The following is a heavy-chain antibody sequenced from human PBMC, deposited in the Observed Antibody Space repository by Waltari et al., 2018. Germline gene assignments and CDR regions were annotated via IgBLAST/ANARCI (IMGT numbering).Heavy chain of an antibody. CDR2: INPNSGSP. D-gene: IGHD2-15*01. J-gene: IGHJ4*02. V-gene: IGHV1-2*06. CDR1: GYTFTGYY. CDR3: ARDRFLPRSGYCSGGSCYHPDY. Sequence: QVQLVQSGAEVKKPGASVKVSCKASGYTFTGYYMHWVRQAPGQGLEWMGRINPNSGSPNYAQKFQGRVTMTRDTSISTAYMELSRLRSDDTAVYYCARDRFLPRSGYCSGGSCYHPDYWGQGTLVTVSS.